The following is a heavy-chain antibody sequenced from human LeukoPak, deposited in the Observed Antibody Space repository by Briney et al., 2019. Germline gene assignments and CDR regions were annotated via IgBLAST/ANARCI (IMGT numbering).Heavy chain of an antibody. CDR3: ARLPPYSSSWYFDY. D-gene: IGHD6-13*01. Sequence: SETLSLTCTVSGGSISSYYWSWIRQPAGKGLEWIGYIYYSGSTNYNPSLKSRVTISVDTSKNQFSLKLSSVTAADTAVYYCARLPPYSSSWYFDYWGQGTLVTVSS. V-gene: IGHV4-59*12. CDR1: GGSISSYY. J-gene: IGHJ4*02. CDR2: IYYSGST.